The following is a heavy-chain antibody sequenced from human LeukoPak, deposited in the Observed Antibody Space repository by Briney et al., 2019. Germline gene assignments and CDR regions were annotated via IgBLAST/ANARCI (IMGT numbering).Heavy chain of an antibody. CDR2: ISGSGDNT. CDR3: ARDGIAAAVSSDY. V-gene: IGHV3-23*01. CDR1: GFSFSSYA. Sequence: GESLKLSCAASGFSFSSYAMSWVRQAPGKGLEWVSSISGSGDNTYYAESVKGRFTISRDNAKNSLYMQMNSLRAEDTAVYYCARDGIAAAVSSDYWGQGTLVTVSS. J-gene: IGHJ4*02. D-gene: IGHD6-13*01.